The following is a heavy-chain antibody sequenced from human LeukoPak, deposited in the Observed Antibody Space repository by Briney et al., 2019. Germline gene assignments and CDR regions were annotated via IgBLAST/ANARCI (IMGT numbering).Heavy chain of an antibody. D-gene: IGHD3-9*01. CDR1: GYHFTSYW. V-gene: IGHV5-51*01. CDR3: ATPACYDILTGYSTTQDAFDI. CDR2: IYPGDSDT. J-gene: IGHJ3*02. Sequence: KRGESLKISFKSSGYHFTSYWIGWVRPVPGKGLEWMGIIYPGDSDTRYSPSFQGQVTLPADLSISTAYLQWSSLHASDTAMYYCATPACYDILTGYSTTQDAFDIWGQGTMVTVSS.